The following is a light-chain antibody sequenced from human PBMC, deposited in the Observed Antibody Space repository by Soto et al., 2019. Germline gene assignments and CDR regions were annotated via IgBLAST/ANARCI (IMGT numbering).Light chain of an antibody. CDR2: GAS. CDR3: QHPRT. CDR1: QSVSSSY. V-gene: IGKV3-20*01. Sequence: EIVLTQSPCTLSLRPGERATLSCRASQSVSSSYLAWYQQKPGQAPRLLIYGASSRATGIPDRFSGSGSGTDFTLTISRLEPEDFAVYYCQHPRTFGQGTRLEIK. J-gene: IGKJ5*01.